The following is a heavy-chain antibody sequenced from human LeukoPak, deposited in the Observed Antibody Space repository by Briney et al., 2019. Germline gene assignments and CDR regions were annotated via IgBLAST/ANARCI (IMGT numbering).Heavy chain of an antibody. CDR1: GFIFSAHP. V-gene: IGHV3-30*04. CDR3: ARQMTSTRLFDS. J-gene: IGHJ4*02. Sequence: PGRSLRVSCVASGFIFSAHPLHWVRQSPDKGLEWVALIGSDGSKKYYADSVRGRFTVSRENSNNTLFLQMNTLRADDTAVYFCARQMTSTRLFDSWGQGTLVTVSS. D-gene: IGHD5/OR15-5a*01. CDR2: IGSDGSKK.